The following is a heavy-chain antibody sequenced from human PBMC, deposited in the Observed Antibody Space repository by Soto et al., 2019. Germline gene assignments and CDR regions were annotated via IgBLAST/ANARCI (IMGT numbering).Heavy chain of an antibody. J-gene: IGHJ5*02. Sequence: GASVKVSCKASGYTFTSYYMHWVRQAPGQGLEWMGIINPSGGSTSYAQKFQGRVTMTRDTSTSTVYMELSSLRSEDTAVYYCARAVSAAGTENWFDPWGQGTMVTVYS. CDR1: GYTFTSYY. D-gene: IGHD6-13*01. V-gene: IGHV1-46*01. CDR3: ARAVSAAGTENWFDP. CDR2: INPSGGST.